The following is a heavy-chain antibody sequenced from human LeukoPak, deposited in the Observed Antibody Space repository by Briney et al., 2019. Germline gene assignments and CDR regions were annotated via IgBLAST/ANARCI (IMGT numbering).Heavy chain of an antibody. J-gene: IGHJ2*01. Sequence: PGGSLRLSCAASGFTVSSNYMSWVRQAPGKGLEWVSVIYSGGRTYYADSVKGRFTISRDNSKNTLYLQMNNLRAEDTAVYYCARDPPTLAPSNWYFDLWGRGTLVTVSS. D-gene: IGHD4-11*01. CDR1: GFTVSSNY. CDR3: ARDPPTLAPSNWYFDL. V-gene: IGHV3-53*01. CDR2: IYSGGRT.